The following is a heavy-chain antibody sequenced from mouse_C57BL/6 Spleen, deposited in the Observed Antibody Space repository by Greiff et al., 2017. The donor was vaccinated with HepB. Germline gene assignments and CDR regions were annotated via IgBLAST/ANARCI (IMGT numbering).Heavy chain of an antibody. J-gene: IGHJ3*01. V-gene: IGHV1-72*01. D-gene: IGHD2-3*01. Sequence: VQLQQPGAELVKPGASVKLSCKASGYTFTSYWMHWVKQRPGRGLEWIGSIDPNSGGTKYNEKFKSKATLTVDKPSSTAYMQLSSLTSEDSAVYYCARWEDCDGYFGFAYWGQGTLVTVSA. CDR3: ARWEDCDGYFGFAY. CDR2: IDPNSGGT. CDR1: GYTFTSYW.